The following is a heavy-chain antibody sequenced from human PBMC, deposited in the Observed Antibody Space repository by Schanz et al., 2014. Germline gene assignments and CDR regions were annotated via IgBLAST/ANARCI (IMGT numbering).Heavy chain of an antibody. CDR3: ARDARPHYDFVTAYYAIDY. CDR1: GFTFSSYA. Sequence: PGGSLRLSCAASGFTFSSYAMHWVRQAPGKGLEWVSSISSSGSYIHYADSVKGRFTISRDNAKNTLYLQMNSLRAEDTAVYYCARDARPHYDFVTAYYAIDYWGQGTLVTVSS. V-gene: IGHV3-21*01. CDR2: ISSSGSYI. J-gene: IGHJ4*02. D-gene: IGHD3-16*01.